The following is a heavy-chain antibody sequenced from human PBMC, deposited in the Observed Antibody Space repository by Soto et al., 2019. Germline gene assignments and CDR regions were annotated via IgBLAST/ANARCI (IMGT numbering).Heavy chain of an antibody. CDR3: ARLPRDCNKTSCYYADH. D-gene: IGHD2-2*01. J-gene: IGHJ4*01. CDR1: GYDFNTNW. V-gene: IGHV5-51*01. CDR2: MYPGDSDT. Sequence: GESLKISCRGSGYDFNTNWFGWVRQLPGKGLEWVGIMYPGDSDTRYNPSLQGHVTLSADVTVSTAFLQWRSLKTSDTGMYFCARLPRDCNKTSCYYADHRGHATQVPVSS.